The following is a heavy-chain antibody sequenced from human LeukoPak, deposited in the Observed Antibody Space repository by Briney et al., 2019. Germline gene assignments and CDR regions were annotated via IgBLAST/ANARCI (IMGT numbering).Heavy chain of an antibody. CDR3: ARGSGEDYYYGMDV. V-gene: IGHV3-7*01. CDR2: IKQDGSEK. CDR1: GFTFSSYW. J-gene: IGHJ6*02. Sequence: GGSLRLSCAASGFTFSSYWMSWVRQAPGKGLEWVANIKQDGSEKYYVDSVKGRFTISRDNAKNSLYLQMSSLRAEDTAVYYCARGSGEDYYYGMDVWGQGTTVTVSS. D-gene: IGHD3-10*01.